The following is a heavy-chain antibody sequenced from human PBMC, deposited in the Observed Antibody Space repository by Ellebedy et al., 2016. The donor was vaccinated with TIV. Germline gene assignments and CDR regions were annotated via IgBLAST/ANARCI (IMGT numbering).Heavy chain of an antibody. Sequence: SETLSLXCTVSGGSISSSYWTWIRQPPGKGLEWVGYIHYNGSTSYNPSLKSRVTMSVDTSKNQISLTLTSVSAADTAVYYCAGDRMYYYDSSGSYSYYAMDVWGQGTTVTVSS. J-gene: IGHJ6*02. CDR1: GGSISSSY. D-gene: IGHD3-22*01. CDR3: AGDRMYYYDSSGSYSYYAMDV. CDR2: IHYNGST. V-gene: IGHV4-59*13.